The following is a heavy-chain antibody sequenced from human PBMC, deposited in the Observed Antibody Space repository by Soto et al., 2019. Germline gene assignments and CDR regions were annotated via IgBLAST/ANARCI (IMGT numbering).Heavy chain of an antibody. Sequence: KSSAASVKVSCKVSGYTLTELSMHWVRQAPGKGLEWMGGFDPEDGETIYAQKFRGRVTMTEDTSTDTAYMELSSLRSEDTAVYYCAEGDSSGYYYWGQGTLVTVSS. V-gene: IGHV1-24*01. D-gene: IGHD3-22*01. J-gene: IGHJ4*02. CDR1: GYTLTELS. CDR3: AEGDSSGYYY. CDR2: FDPEDGET.